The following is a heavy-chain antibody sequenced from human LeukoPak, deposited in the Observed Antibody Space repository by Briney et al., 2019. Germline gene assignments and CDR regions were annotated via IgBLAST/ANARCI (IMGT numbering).Heavy chain of an antibody. CDR1: GYSFTSYG. Sequence: ASVKVSCKASGYSFTSYGITWVRQAPGQGLEWLGWISAYNGATKYAQRLQGRLTMTIDTSTNTAYMDVRSLTSDDTALYFCARDRSSGSDYGDYWDQGTLVTVSS. CDR2: ISAYNGAT. V-gene: IGHV1-18*01. D-gene: IGHD1-26*01. CDR3: ARDRSSGSDYGDY. J-gene: IGHJ4*02.